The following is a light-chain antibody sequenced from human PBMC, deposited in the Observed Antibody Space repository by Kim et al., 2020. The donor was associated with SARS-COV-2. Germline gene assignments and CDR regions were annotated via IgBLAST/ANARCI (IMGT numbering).Light chain of an antibody. CDR3: NSRDNSGDHVV. CDR1: SLRTYY. CDR2: GKN. V-gene: IGLV3-19*01. Sequence: AWGQTGRITCQGDSLRTYYASWYQQKPGQAPILVIYGKNNRPSGIPDRFSGSSSGNTASLTVTGAQAVDEADYYCNSRDNSGDHVVFGGGTKLTVL. J-gene: IGLJ2*01.